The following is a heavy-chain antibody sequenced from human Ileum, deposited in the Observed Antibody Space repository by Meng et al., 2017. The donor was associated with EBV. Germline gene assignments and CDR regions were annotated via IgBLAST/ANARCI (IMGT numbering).Heavy chain of an antibody. Sequence: QVHLQESVPGLGKPAQTLSLTCPFSGDSISSGGYFWSWIRQPPGKGLEWIGYIYYSGNTYYKPSLKSRVTMSVDTSKNQFSLKLSSVTAADTAVYYCARSLTTPYYFDDWGQGTLVTVSS. J-gene: IGHJ4*02. V-gene: IGHV4-30-4*01. D-gene: IGHD1-14*01. CDR2: IYYSGNT. CDR3: ARSLTTPYYFDD. CDR1: GDSISSGGYF.